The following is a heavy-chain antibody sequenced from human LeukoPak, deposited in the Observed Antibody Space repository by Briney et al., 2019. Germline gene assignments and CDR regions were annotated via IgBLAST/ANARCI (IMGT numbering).Heavy chain of an antibody. CDR3: AKGSTYYYDSGFDP. CDR1: GFTFSSYA. D-gene: IGHD3-22*01. Sequence: GGSLRLSCAASGFTFSSYAMSWVRQAPGKGLEWVSAISGSGGSTYYADSVKGRYTISRDNSKNTLYLQMNSLRAEDTAVYYCAKGSTYYYDSGFDPWGQGTLVTVSS. J-gene: IGHJ5*02. V-gene: IGHV3-23*01. CDR2: ISGSGGST.